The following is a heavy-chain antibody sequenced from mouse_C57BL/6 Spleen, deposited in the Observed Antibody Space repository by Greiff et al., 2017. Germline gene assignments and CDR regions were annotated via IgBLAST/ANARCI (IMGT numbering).Heavy chain of an antibody. CDR3: ARSSNWDVEGDYFDY. V-gene: IGHV1-4*01. CDR1: GYTFTSYT. J-gene: IGHJ2*01. Sequence: QVQLQQSGAELARPGASVKMSCKASGYTFTSYTMHWVKQRPGQGLEWIGYINPSSGYTKYNQKFKDKATLTADKSSSTAYMQLSSLTSEDSAVYYCARSSNWDVEGDYFDYWGQGTTLTVSS. D-gene: IGHD4-1*02. CDR2: INPSSGYT.